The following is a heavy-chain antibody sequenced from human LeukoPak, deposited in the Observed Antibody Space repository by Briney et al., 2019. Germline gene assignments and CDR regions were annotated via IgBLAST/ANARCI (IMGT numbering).Heavy chain of an antibody. V-gene: IGHV4-39*01. J-gene: IGHJ4*02. CDR2: NQFRGRT. Sequence: PSETLSLTCTVSGGSVSSGSYSWDWIRQPPGKGLEWIGSNQFRGRTYYNPSLKSRVTISVDTYKNQFSLKVISVTAADTAIYYCARQLRGGYRYGQFDYWGQGTLVAVSS. CDR3: ARQLRGGYRYGQFDY. CDR1: GGSVSSGSYS. D-gene: IGHD5-18*01.